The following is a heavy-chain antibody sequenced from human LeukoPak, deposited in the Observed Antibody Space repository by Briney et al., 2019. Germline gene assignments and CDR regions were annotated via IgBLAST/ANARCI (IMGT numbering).Heavy chain of an antibody. V-gene: IGHV4-34*01. CDR1: GGSFSGYY. D-gene: IGHD6-19*01. Sequence: PSETLSLTCAVDGGSFSGYYWSWIRQPPGKGRQWIGEINHSGSTNYTPSLKSRVTISVDTSKNQFSLKLSSVTAADTAVYYCARNIAVAGYYFQHWGQGTLVTVSS. CDR3: ARNIAVAGYYFQH. J-gene: IGHJ1*01. CDR2: INHSGST.